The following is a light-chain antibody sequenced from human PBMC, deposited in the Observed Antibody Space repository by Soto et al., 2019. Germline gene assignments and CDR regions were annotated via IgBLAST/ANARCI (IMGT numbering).Light chain of an antibody. V-gene: IGKV1-27*01. CDR1: QDISNY. CDR2: AAS. Sequence: DIQMTQSPSSLSASVGDRVTITCRTSQDISNYLAWYQQKPGKVPKLLIYAASTLQSGVPSRFSCGGSITNFSLTISILQPEDVATYCCRKYNSAPHTFGGRTKV. J-gene: IGKJ4*01. CDR3: RKYNSAPHT.